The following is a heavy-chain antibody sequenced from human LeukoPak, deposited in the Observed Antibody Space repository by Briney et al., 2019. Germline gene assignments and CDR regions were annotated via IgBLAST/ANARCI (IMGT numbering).Heavy chain of an antibody. D-gene: IGHD2-2*02. CDR2: INPSGGST. J-gene: IGHJ6*02. CDR1: GYTFTSYY. V-gene: IGHV1-46*01. Sequence: ASVKVSCKASGYTFTSYYMHWVRQAPGQGLEWMGIINPSGGSTSYAQKFQGRVTMTTDTSTSTAYMELKSLTSDDTAVYYCARVWCGSTSCYKSSGRYYYGMDVWGQGTTVTVSS. CDR3: ARVWCGSTSCYKSSGRYYYGMDV.